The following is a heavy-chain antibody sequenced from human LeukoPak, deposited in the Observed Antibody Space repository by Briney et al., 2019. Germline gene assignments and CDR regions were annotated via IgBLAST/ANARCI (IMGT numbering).Heavy chain of an antibody. Sequence: PGGSLRLSCAASGFTFTSYAMHWVRQAPGKGLEWVAVISYDGSYKYDADSVKGRFTISRDNSKNTLYLQMNSLRAEDTAVYYCAKDRSSSSWYGAFDIWGQGTMVTVSS. J-gene: IGHJ3*02. CDR3: AKDRSSSSWYGAFDI. V-gene: IGHV3-30-3*02. CDR2: ISYDGSYK. D-gene: IGHD6-13*01. CDR1: GFTFTSYA.